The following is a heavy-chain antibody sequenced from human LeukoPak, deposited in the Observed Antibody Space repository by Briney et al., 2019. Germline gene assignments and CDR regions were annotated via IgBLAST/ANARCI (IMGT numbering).Heavy chain of an antibody. V-gene: IGHV4-61*02. CDR3: ASGSYYFDY. Sequence: PSETLSLTCTVSGGSISSGSYYWSWIRQPAGKGLEWIGRIYTSGSTNYNPSLKSRVTISVDTSKNQFSLKLSSVTAADTAVYYCASGSYYFDYWGRGTLVTVSS. J-gene: IGHJ4*02. CDR2: IYTSGST. D-gene: IGHD2-2*03. CDR1: GGSISSGSYY.